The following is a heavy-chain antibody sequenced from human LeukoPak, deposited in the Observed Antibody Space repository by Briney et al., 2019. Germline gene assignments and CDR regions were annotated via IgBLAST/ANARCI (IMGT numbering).Heavy chain of an antibody. Sequence: GSLRLSCAASGFTFSSYAMHWVRQAPGKGLEWVAVISYDGSNKYYADSVKGRFTISGDNSKNTLYLQMNSLRAEDTAVYYCARDGYLAYCGGDCYLGAFDIWGQGTMVTASS. V-gene: IGHV3-30-3*01. CDR2: ISYDGSNK. CDR3: ARDGYLAYCGGDCYLGAFDI. J-gene: IGHJ3*02. D-gene: IGHD2-21*02. CDR1: GFTFSSYA.